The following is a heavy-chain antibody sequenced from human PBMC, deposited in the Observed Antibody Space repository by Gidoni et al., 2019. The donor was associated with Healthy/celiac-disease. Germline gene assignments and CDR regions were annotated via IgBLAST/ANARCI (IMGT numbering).Heavy chain of an antibody. Sequence: EVQLVESGGGLVQPGGSLRLSCAASGFPASSTYMSWVRQAPGKGLEWVSVIYSGGSTYYADSVKGRFTISRDNSKNTLYLQMNSLRAEDTAVYYCARRGQTGDRRYYYYYMDVWGKGTTVTVSS. V-gene: IGHV3-66*01. D-gene: IGHD7-27*01. J-gene: IGHJ6*03. CDR1: GFPASSTY. CDR3: ARRGQTGDRRYYYYYMDV. CDR2: IYSGGST.